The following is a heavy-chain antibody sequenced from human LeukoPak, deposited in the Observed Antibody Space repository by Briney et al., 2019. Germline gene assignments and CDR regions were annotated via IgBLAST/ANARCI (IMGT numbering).Heavy chain of an antibody. CDR3: ARDEERITMVRGVIPHWFDP. CDR1: GYTFNGYY. Sequence: ASVKVSCKASGYTFNGYYMHWVRQAPGQGLEWMGWINPNSGGTNYAQKVQGRVTMTRDTSISTAYMELSRLRSDDTAVYYCARDEERITMVRGVIPHWFDPWGQGTLVTVSS. J-gene: IGHJ5*02. V-gene: IGHV1-2*02. CDR2: INPNSGGT. D-gene: IGHD3-10*01.